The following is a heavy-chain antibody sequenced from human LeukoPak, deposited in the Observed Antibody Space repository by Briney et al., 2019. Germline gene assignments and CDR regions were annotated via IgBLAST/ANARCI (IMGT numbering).Heavy chain of an antibody. CDR2: ISGSGGST. Sequence: PSGGSLSLSCAASGFTFSSYAMSWVRQAPGKGLEWVSAISGSGGSTYYADSVKGRFTISRDNSKNTLYLQMNSLRAEDTAVYYCAKDHGWYYDSSGYSRNDAFDIWGQGTMVTVSS. CDR3: AKDHGWYYDSSGYSRNDAFDI. V-gene: IGHV3-23*01. CDR1: GFTFSSYA. J-gene: IGHJ3*02. D-gene: IGHD3-22*01.